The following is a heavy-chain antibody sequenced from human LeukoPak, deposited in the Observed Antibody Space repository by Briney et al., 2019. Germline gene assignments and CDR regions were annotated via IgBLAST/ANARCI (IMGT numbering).Heavy chain of an antibody. V-gene: IGHV5-51*01. D-gene: IGHD6-19*01. J-gene: IGHJ4*02. CDR1: GYSFTNYW. CDR3: ARLIAVAGTPFDY. CDR2: IYPGDSDT. Sequence: GESLQISCKGSGYSFTNYWIGWVRQLPGKGLEWMGIIYPGDSDTRYSPSFRGQVTISADKSISTAYLQWSSLKASDTAMDYCARLIAVAGTPFDYWGRGTLVTVSS.